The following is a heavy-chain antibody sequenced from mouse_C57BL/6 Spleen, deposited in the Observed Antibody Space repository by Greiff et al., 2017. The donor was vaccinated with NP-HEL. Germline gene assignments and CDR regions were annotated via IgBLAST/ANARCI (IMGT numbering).Heavy chain of an antibody. D-gene: IGHD2-5*01. CDR3: ARSGSKRYYFDY. J-gene: IGHJ2*01. Sequence: VQLQQSGAELVKPGASVKMSCKASGYTFTSYWITWVKQRPGQGLEWIGDIYPGSGSTNYNEKFKSKATLTVDTSSSTAYMQLSSLTSEDSAVYYCARSGSKRYYFDYWGQGTTLTVSS. CDR2: IYPGSGST. V-gene: IGHV1-55*01. CDR1: GYTFTSYW.